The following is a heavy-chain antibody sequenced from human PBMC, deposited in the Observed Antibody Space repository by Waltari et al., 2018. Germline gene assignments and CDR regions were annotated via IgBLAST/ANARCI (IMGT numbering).Heavy chain of an antibody. D-gene: IGHD7-27*01. J-gene: IGHJ4*02. CDR3: ARDNANWGFGGGY. CDR2: ISRSRCTI. CDR1: GLTFSSYS. V-gene: IGHV3-48*04. Sequence: EVQPVESGGGVVQPGGCLRLYCAASGLTFSSYSMNWVRQAPGKGLEWVSDISRSRCTIYYADSVKGRFTISRDNAKNSLYLQMNSLRAEDTAVYYCARDNANWGFGGGYWGQGTLVTVSS.